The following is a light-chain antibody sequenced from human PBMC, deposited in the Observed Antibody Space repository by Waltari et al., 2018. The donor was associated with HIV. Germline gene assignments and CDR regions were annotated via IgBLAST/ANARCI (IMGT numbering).Light chain of an antibody. CDR1: QSVSRNY. J-gene: IGKJ1*01. Sequence: EIVLTQSPGTLSLSPGERATLSCRASQSVSRNYLAWYQHKPGQTPRVLIHGASTRATGIPGRFSGSGSETDFTLTIIGLEPEDSAVYYCQQYGDSRWTFGQGTKVEMK. V-gene: IGKV3-20*01. CDR3: QQYGDSRWT. CDR2: GAS.